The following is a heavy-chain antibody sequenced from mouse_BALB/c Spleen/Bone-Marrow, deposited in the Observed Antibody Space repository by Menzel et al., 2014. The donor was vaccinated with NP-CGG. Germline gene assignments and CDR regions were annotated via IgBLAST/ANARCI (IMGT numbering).Heavy chain of an antibody. V-gene: IGHV1S81*02. CDR3: TRSGYYGYGWYFDV. D-gene: IGHD1-2*01. J-gene: IGHJ1*01. CDR1: GYTFTNYF. Sequence: QVQLQHSGAELVKPGASVKLSCRVSGYTFTNYFVYWVKQRPGQGLEWIGEINPSNDTPNFNEKFKSKATLTVDESSSTAYMQLSSLTSEDSAVYYCTRSGYYGYGWYFDVWGAGTTVTVSS. CDR2: INPSNDTP.